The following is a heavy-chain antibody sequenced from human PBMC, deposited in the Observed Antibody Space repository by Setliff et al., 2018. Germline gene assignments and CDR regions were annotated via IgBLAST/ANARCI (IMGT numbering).Heavy chain of an antibody. CDR3: VRGEKYYYESSGHSLDA. V-gene: IGHV3-30*02. J-gene: IGHJ5*02. Sequence: PGGSLSLSCETSGFDFRMYGIHWVRQAPDRGLEWVAFIRNASYQQKYADSVRGRFIISRDDSRNTVFLQMNSVRTDDTATYYCVRGEKYYYESSGHSLDAWGLGTLVTVSS. CDR1: GFDFRMYG. CDR2: IRNASYQQ. D-gene: IGHD3-22*01.